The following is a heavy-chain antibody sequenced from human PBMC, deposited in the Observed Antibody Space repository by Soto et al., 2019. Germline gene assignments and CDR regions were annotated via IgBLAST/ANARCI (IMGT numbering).Heavy chain of an antibody. Sequence: PSQTLSLTCAISGDSVSSNSAAWNWIRQSPSRGLEWLGRTYYRSKWYNDYAVSVKSRITINPDTSKNQFSLQLNSVTPEDTAVYYCARSPNFMTAMVTMAFYYYGMYVWGQGTTVTVSS. CDR1: GDSVSSNSAA. D-gene: IGHD5-18*01. J-gene: IGHJ6*02. CDR2: TYYRSKWYN. CDR3: ARSPNFMTAMVTMAFYYYGMYV. V-gene: IGHV6-1*01.